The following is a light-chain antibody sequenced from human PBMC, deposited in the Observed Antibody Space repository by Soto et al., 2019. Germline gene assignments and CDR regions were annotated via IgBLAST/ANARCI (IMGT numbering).Light chain of an antibody. J-gene: IGKJ2*01. CDR1: ESVRHY. V-gene: IGKV3-11*01. Sequence: IVLTQSPAPLSLSPGERATLSCRASESVRHYVAWYQQKPGQAPRLLIYDASTRATGIPATFSGSGSGTDSNLSISSLAADDFAVYYCQHRDNWSYIFGQGTKLE. CDR3: QHRDNWSYI. CDR2: DAS.